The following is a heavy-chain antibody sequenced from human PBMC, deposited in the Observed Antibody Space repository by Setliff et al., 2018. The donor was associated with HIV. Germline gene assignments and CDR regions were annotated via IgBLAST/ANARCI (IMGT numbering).Heavy chain of an antibody. D-gene: IGHD6-19*01. Sequence: ASVKVSCKASGYTFTGYYLHWVRQAPGQGLEWLGWISTYNGNSNYAQKFQGRVTMTTDTSTSTAYMDLRSLRSDDTAVYYCARGGVAVGDMTPSDYWGQGTLVTVSS. J-gene: IGHJ4*02. CDR1: GYTFTGYY. CDR2: ISTYNGNS. V-gene: IGHV1-18*04. CDR3: ARGGVAVGDMTPSDY.